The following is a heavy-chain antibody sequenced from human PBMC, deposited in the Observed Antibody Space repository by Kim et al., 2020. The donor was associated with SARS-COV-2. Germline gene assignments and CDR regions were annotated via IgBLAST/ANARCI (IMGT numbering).Heavy chain of an antibody. CDR1: GGSFSGYY. V-gene: IGHV4-34*01. CDR2: INHSGST. D-gene: IGHD6-19*01. Sequence: SETLSLTCAVYGGSFSGYYWSWIRQPPGKGLEWIGEINHSGSTNYNPSLKSRVTISVDTSKNQFSLKLSSVTAADTAVYYCARDPSPIAVAANWFDPWGQGTLVTVSS. CDR3: ARDPSPIAVAANWFDP. J-gene: IGHJ5*02.